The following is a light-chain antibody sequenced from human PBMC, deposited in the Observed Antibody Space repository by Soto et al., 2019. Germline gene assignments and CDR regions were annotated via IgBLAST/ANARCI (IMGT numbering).Light chain of an antibody. V-gene: IGKV3-15*01. CDR2: SAS. J-gene: IGKJ1*01. CDR1: QSVSNN. CDR3: QQYNNWPMWT. Sequence: EIVMTQSPATLSVSPGERATLSCRASQSVSNNLAWYQQKPGQAPRLLIYSASIRATGIPARFSGSGSGTEFSLTINSLQSEDFAFYYCQQYNNWPMWTFGQGTKVDIK.